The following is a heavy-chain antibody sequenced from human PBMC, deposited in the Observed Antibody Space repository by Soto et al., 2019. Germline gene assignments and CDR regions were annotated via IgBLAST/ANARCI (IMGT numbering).Heavy chain of an antibody. CDR1: GFTFSSYG. CDR3: ARDRALLAAAGPEPEYTFDY. CDR2: IWYDGSNK. D-gene: IGHD6-13*01. V-gene: IGHV3-33*01. J-gene: IGHJ4*02. Sequence: GGSLRLSCAASGFTFSSYGMHWVRQAPGKGLEWVAVIWYDGSNKYYTDSVKGRFTISRDNSKNTLYLQMNSLRAEDTVVYYWARDRALLAAAGPEPEYTFDYWGQGTLVTVSS.